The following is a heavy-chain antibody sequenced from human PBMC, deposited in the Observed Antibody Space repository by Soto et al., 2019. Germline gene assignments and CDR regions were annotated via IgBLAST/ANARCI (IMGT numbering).Heavy chain of an antibody. CDR2: LNPNSGNT. CDR3: AGPRSGSDYCGMDV. Sequence: QVQLVQSGAEVKKPGASVKVSCKASGYTFTSYDINWVRQATGQGLEWMGWLNPNSGNTGYAQKFQGRVTMTRNTSIITAYMELSSLRSEDTGVYYCAGPRSGSDYCGMDVWGQGTAVTVSS. CDR1: GYTFTSYD. J-gene: IGHJ6*02. D-gene: IGHD3-3*01. V-gene: IGHV1-8*01.